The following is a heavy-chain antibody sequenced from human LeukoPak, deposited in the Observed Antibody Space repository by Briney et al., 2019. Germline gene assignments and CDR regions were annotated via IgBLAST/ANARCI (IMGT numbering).Heavy chain of an antibody. Sequence: GGSLRLSCAASGFTLSSYSMKWSPQAPGKGLEWVSYISSSSSTIYYADSVKGRFTISRDNAKNSLYLQMNSLRDEDTAMYYCARDLAVSDYWGQGTLVTVSS. CDR1: GFTLSSYS. CDR2: ISSSSSTI. J-gene: IGHJ4*02. CDR3: ARDLAVSDY. V-gene: IGHV3-48*02.